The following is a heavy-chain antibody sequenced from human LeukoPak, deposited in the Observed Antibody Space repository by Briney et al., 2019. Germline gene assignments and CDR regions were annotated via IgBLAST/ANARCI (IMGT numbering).Heavy chain of an antibody. V-gene: IGHV1-18*01. D-gene: IGHD3-9*01. CDR1: GYTFTSYG. CDR2: ISAYNGNT. Sequence: ASVKVSCKASGYTFTSYGISWVRQAPGQGLEWMGWISAYNGNTNYAQKLQGRVTMTTDTSTSTAYMELRSLRSDDTAVYYCAINYDTLTGLPGDAFDIWGQGTMVTVSS. CDR3: AINYDTLTGLPGDAFDI. J-gene: IGHJ3*02.